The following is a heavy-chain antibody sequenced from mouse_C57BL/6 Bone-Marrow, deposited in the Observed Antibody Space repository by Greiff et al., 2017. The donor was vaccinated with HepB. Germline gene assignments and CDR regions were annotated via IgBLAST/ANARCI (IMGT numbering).Heavy chain of an antibody. Sequence: EVQLQQSGPELVKPGASVKISCKASGYTFTDYYMNWVKQSHGKSLEWIGDINPNNGGTSYNQKFKGKATLTVDKSSSTAYMELRSLTSEDSAVYYCARVQEFITTVVATDAMDYWGQGTSVTVSS. CDR3: ARVQEFITTVVATDAMDY. CDR2: INPNNGGT. D-gene: IGHD1-1*01. V-gene: IGHV1-26*01. J-gene: IGHJ4*01. CDR1: GYTFTDYY.